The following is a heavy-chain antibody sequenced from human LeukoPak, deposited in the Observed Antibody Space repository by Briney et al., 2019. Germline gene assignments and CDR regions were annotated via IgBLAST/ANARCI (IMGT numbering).Heavy chain of an antibody. CDR1: GYTFTSYY. CDR2: TNPSGGST. V-gene: IGHV1-46*01. J-gene: IGHJ5*02. CDR3: ARFYRGSSLGFDP. Sequence: ASVKVSCKASGYTFTSYYMHWVRQAPRQGLEWMGITNPSGGSTSYAQKFQGRVTMTRDMSTSTVYMELSSLRSEDTAVYYCARFYRGSSLGFDPWGQGTLVTVSS. D-gene: IGHD2-15*01.